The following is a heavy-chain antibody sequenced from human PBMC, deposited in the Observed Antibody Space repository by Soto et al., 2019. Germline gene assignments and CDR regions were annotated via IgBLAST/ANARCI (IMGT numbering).Heavy chain of an antibody. CDR3: ARCIVVVPASPLYMDV. J-gene: IGHJ6*03. CDR1: GFTVSSNY. Sequence: PGGSLRLSCAASGFTVSSNYMSWVRQAPGKGLEWVSVIYSGGSTYYADSVKGRFTISRDNFKNTLYLQMNSLRAEDTAVFYCARCIVVVPASPLYMDVWGKGTTVTVSS. V-gene: IGHV3-66*01. CDR2: IYSGGST. D-gene: IGHD2-2*01.